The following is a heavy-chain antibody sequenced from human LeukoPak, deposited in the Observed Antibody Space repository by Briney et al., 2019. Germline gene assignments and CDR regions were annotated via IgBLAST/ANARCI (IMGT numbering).Heavy chain of an antibody. D-gene: IGHD3-10*01. CDR3: AKDSKRWKTYYYESGSYYFES. V-gene: IGHV3-73*01. J-gene: IGHJ4*02. CDR2: IRSKANSYAT. Sequence: GGSLRLSCAASGFTFTGSAMHWVSQASGKGLEWVGCIRSKANSYATAYAASVKGRFTISRDDSKNTAYLQMNSLKTEDTAVYYCAKDSKRWKTYYYESGSYYFESWGQGTLVTVSS. CDR1: GFTFTGSA.